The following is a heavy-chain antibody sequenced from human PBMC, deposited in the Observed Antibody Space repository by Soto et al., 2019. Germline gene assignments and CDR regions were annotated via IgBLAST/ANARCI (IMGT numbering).Heavy chain of an antibody. J-gene: IGHJ3*02. CDR1: GGSVSSSNW. Sequence: QVQLQESGPGLVKPSGTLSLTCAVSGGSVSSSNWWSWVRQSPGKGLEWMGEIYHSGSAHYNPSLQIPATISLAKSKNQFSLRLTSVTAADTAVYYCARVPGVVVSADDAFDIWGPGTRVIVSS. D-gene: IGHD2-21*02. CDR3: ARVPGVVVSADDAFDI. V-gene: IGHV4-4*02. CDR2: IYHSGSA.